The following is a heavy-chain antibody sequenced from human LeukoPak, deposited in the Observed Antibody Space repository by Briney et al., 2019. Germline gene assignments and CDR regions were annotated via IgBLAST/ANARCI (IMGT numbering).Heavy chain of an antibody. CDR3: ARVNALHDYGGTHRGAFDI. D-gene: IGHD4-23*01. CDR1: GFTFSSYS. Sequence: GGSLRLSCAASGFTFSSYSMNWVRQAPGKGLEWVSVIYSGGSTYYADSVKGRFTISRDNSKNTLYLQMNSLRAEDTAVYYCARVNALHDYGGTHRGAFDIWGQGTMVTVSS. J-gene: IGHJ3*02. CDR2: IYSGGST. V-gene: IGHV3-53*01.